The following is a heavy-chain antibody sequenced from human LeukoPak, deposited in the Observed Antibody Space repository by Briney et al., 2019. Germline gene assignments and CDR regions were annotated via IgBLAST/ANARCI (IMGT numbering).Heavy chain of an antibody. CDR1: GGSISTDNYY. J-gene: IGHJ5*02. CDR3: ARNLLPYFGELDP. V-gene: IGHV4-31*03. D-gene: IGHD3-10*01. CDR2: IHHSGTT. Sequence: SETLSLTCTVSGGSISTDNYYWSWVRQSPVKGLEWLGYIHHSGTTYYNPSLRSRVSISVDTSKSQFSLNLNSVTAADTAVYYCARNLLPYFGELDPWGRGTLVTVSS.